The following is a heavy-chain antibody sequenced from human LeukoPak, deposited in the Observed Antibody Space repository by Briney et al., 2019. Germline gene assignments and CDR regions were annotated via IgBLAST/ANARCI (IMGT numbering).Heavy chain of an antibody. CDR2: ISSSGSTI. Sequence: GGSLRLSCAASGFTCSSYEMNWVRQAPGKGLEWVSYISSSGSTIYYADSVKGRLTISRDNAKNSLYLQMNSLRAEDTAVYYCAELGITMIGGVWGKGTTVTISS. J-gene: IGHJ6*04. CDR3: AELGITMIGGV. V-gene: IGHV3-48*03. D-gene: IGHD3-10*02. CDR1: GFTCSSYE.